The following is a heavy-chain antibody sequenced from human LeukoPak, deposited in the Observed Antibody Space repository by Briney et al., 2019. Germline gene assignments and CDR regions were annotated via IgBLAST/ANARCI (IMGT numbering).Heavy chain of an antibody. J-gene: IGHJ6*04. Sequence: GGSLRLSCAASGFTFTTYTINWVRQAPGKGLEWVSYISGSTTDIYYADSVKGRFTISRDNAKNSLYLQMNSLRAEDTAVYYCAELGITMIGGVWGKGTTVTISS. CDR1: GFTFTTYT. CDR2: ISGSTTDI. D-gene: IGHD3-10*02. CDR3: AELGITMIGGV. V-gene: IGHV3-21*01.